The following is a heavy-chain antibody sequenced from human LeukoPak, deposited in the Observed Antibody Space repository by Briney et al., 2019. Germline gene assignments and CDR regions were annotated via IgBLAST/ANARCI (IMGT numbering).Heavy chain of an antibody. J-gene: IGHJ5*02. Sequence: ASVKVSCKASGYTFTSYAMNWVRQAPGQGLEWMGWINTNTGNPTYAQGFTGRFVFSLDTSVSTAYLQISSLKAEDTAVYCCARERLLEWFPSNWFDPWGQGTLVTVSS. CDR1: GYTFTSYA. V-gene: IGHV7-4-1*02. CDR2: INTNTGNP. D-gene: IGHD3-3*01. CDR3: ARERLLEWFPSNWFDP.